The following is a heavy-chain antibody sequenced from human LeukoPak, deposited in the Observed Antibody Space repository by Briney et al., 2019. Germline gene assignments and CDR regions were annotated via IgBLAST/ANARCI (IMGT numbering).Heavy chain of an antibody. V-gene: IGHV3-7*03. J-gene: IGHJ4*02. CDR1: GFTFSDDW. CDR2: INQFGSVR. Sequence: PGGSLRLSCGAYGFTFSDDWMNWFRQAPGKGLEWVADINQFGSVRYYMDSVKGRFTISRDNSKNSLSLQMNSPTADDTAVYFCARAIRWPDFGGQGTPVTVSS. D-gene: IGHD4-23*01. CDR3: ARAIRWPDF.